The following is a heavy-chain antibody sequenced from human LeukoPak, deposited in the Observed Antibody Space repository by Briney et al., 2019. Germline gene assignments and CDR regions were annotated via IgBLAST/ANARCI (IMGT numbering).Heavy chain of an antibody. D-gene: IGHD1-26*01. CDR3: ARGGGSGSYCWFDP. CDR2: INHSGST. CDR1: GGSFSGYY. Sequence: SETLSLSCAVYGGSFSGYYWSWIRQPPGKGLEWIGEINHSGSTNYNPPLKSRVTISVDTSKNQFSLKLSSVTAADTAVYYCARGGGSGSYCWFDPWGQGTLVTVSS. V-gene: IGHV4-34*01. J-gene: IGHJ5*02.